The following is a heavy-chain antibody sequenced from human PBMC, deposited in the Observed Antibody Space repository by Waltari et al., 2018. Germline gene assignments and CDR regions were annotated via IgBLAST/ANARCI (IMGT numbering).Heavy chain of an antibody. CDR1: GFSFSDYS. CDR2: ISGGGSMV. V-gene: IGHV3-11*01. J-gene: IGHJ4*02. Sequence: QVQLVETGGGLVKSGGSLTLSCAASGFSFSDYSMNWVRQFLGKGLELIAHISGGGSMVYDADSVEGRFTISRDNAKKSLYLHMSGLSADDTAIYFCARDSGTYRLDYWGLGTRVTVSS. D-gene: IGHD1-26*01. CDR3: ARDSGTYRLDY.